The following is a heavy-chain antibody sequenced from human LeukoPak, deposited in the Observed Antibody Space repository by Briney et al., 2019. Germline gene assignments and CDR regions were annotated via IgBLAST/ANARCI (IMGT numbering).Heavy chain of an antibody. D-gene: IGHD4/OR15-4a*01. J-gene: IGHJ4*02. Sequence: GGSLRLSCAASGFSFSVFWMHWVRQAPGKGPVWVSRIESNGLALYADSVRDRFTISRDNSKNTLYLQMNSLRAEDTAVYYCAKGSYGAKVYWGQGTLVTVSS. V-gene: IGHV3-74*01. CDR2: IESNGLA. CDR3: AKGSYGAKVY. CDR1: GFSFSVFW.